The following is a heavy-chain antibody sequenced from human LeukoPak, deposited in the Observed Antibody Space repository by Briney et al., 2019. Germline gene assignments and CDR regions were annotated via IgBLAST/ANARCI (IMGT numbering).Heavy chain of an antibody. CDR2: IYPGDSDT. Sequence: GESLRISCKGSGYSFTSYWIGWVRQMPGKGLEWMGIIYPGDSDTRYSPSFQGQVTISADKSISTAYLQWSSLKASDTAMYYCARLIGYDSSGYYYFEYWGQGTLVTVSS. CDR1: GYSFTSYW. J-gene: IGHJ4*02. D-gene: IGHD3-22*01. CDR3: ARLIGYDSSGYYYFEY. V-gene: IGHV5-51*01.